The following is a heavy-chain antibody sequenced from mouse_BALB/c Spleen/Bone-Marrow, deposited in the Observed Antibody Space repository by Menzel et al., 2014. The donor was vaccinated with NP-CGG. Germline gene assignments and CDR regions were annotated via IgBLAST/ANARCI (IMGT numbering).Heavy chain of an antibody. V-gene: IGHV1-4*01. J-gene: IGHJ2*01. Sequence: VQLQQSGAELARPGASVKMSCRASGYTFTTYMIHWVRQRPGQGLEWIGYINPTSGYTNYNQKFKDKATLTADKSSSTAYMQLNSLTSEDSAVYYCARRDDGYVYFDYWGQGTTLTVSS. CDR1: GYTFTTYM. CDR2: INPTSGYT. D-gene: IGHD2-3*01. CDR3: ARRDDGYVYFDY.